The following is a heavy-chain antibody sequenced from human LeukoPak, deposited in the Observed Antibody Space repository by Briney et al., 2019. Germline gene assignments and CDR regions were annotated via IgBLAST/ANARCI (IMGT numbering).Heavy chain of an antibody. Sequence: GGSLRLSCAAPGFTFDSYAIHWVRQAPGKGLEWVAVISFDGSNRFYADSVKGRFSISRDNSKKTLYLQMNSLRVEDSAVYFCARDQLAYSGYDTLFAYWGQGTLVTVSS. CDR3: ARDQLAYSGYDTLFAY. V-gene: IGHV3-30*04. CDR1: GFTFDSYA. D-gene: IGHD5-12*01. CDR2: ISFDGSNR. J-gene: IGHJ4*02.